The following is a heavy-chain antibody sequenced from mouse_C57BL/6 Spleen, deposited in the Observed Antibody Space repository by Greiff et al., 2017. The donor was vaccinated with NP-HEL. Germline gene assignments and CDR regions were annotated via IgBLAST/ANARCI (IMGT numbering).Heavy chain of an antibody. J-gene: IGHJ3*01. CDR3: AVTGKEWFAY. Sequence: EVQLQQSGPELVKPGASVKISCKASGYTFTDYYMNWVKQSHGKSLEWIGDINPNNGGTSYNQKFKGKATLTVDKSSSTAYMELRSLTSEDSAVYYCAVTGKEWFAYWGQGTLVTVSA. CDR1: GYTFTDYY. V-gene: IGHV1-26*01. D-gene: IGHD4-1*01. CDR2: INPNNGGT.